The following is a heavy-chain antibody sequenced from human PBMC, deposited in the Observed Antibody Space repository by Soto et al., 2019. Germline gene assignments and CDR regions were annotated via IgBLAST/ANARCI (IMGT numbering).Heavy chain of an antibody. Sequence: QIQLVQSGAEVKKPGASVKVSCKASGYNFFDYGVSWVRQAPGQGLEWMGWVSPKSGNTDFARKVQGRVTMTADTSTNTAYLELRGLRSDVTAVYYCARGRTVSSIGPLLVWGQGTLVSVSS. J-gene: IGHJ1*01. D-gene: IGHD1-1*01. V-gene: IGHV1-18*01. CDR3: ARGRTVSSIGPLLV. CDR2: VSPKSGNT. CDR1: GYNFFDYG.